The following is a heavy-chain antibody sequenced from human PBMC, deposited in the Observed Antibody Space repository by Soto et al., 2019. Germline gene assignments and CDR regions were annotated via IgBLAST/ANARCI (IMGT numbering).Heavy chain of an antibody. D-gene: IGHD5-12*01. J-gene: IGHJ4*02. CDR2: IIPIFGTA. CDR1: GGTFSSYA. V-gene: IGHV1-69*13. CDR3: ARDSARGYSGYDQGYFDY. Sequence: SVKVSCKASGGTFSSYAISWVRQAPGQGLEWMGGIIPIFGTANYAQKFQGRVTITADESTSTAYMELSSLRSEDTAVYYCARDSARGYSGYDQGYFDYWGQGTLVTVS.